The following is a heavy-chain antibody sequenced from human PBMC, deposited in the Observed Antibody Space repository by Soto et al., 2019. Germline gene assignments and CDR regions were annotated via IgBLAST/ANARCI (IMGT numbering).Heavy chain of an antibody. D-gene: IGHD3-10*01. Sequence: KPGGSLRLSCAASGFTFSSYSMNWVRQAPGKGLEWVSSISSSSSYIYYADSVKGRFTISRDNAKNSLYLQMNSLRAEDTAVYYCARVPEPHWFMAYYYYGMDVWGQGTTVTVSS. J-gene: IGHJ6*02. CDR3: ARVPEPHWFMAYYYYGMDV. CDR2: ISSSSSYI. V-gene: IGHV3-21*01. CDR1: GFTFSSYS.